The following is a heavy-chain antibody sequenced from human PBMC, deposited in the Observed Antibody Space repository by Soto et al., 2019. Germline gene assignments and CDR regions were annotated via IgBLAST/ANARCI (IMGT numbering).Heavy chain of an antibody. CDR1: GFTFSSYA. J-gene: IGHJ4*02. CDR2: ISYDGSNK. Sequence: QVQLVESGGGVVQPGRSLRLSCAASGFTFSSYAMHWVRQAPGKGLEWVAGISYDGSNKYYADSVKGRFTISRDNSKNTLYLQMNSLRAEDTAVYYCARDSSRGRIGYWGQGTLVTVSS. V-gene: IGHV3-30-3*01. CDR3: ARDSSRGRIGY. D-gene: IGHD6-13*01.